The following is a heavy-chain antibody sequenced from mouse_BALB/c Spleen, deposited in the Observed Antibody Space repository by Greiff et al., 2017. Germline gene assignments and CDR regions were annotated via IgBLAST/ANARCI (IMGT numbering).Heavy chain of an antibody. D-gene: IGHD2-4*01. CDR1: GYTFSSYW. CDR3: ARERGDDYDWFAY. CDR2: ILPGSGST. Sequence: VQLQQSGAELMKPGASVKISCKATGYTFSSYWIEWVKQRPGHGLEWIGEILPGSGSTNYNEKFKGKATFTADTSSNTAYMQLSSLTSEDSAVYYCARERGDDYDWFAYWGQGTLVTVSA. J-gene: IGHJ3*01. V-gene: IGHV1-9*01.